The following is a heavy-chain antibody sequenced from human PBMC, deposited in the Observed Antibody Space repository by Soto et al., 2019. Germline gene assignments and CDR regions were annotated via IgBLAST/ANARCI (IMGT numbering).Heavy chain of an antibody. J-gene: IGHJ6*02. CDR1: GCSISSSNW. D-gene: IGHD6-19*01. CDR2: IYHSGST. Sequence: XETLSLTCAVSGCSISSSNWWSWVRQPPVKGLEWIGEIYHSGSTNYNPSLKSRVTISVDKSENQFSLKLSSVTAADTAVYYCARDAKDFSSGWTYYYYYYGMDVWGQGTTVTVSS. V-gene: IGHV4-4*02. CDR3: ARDAKDFSSGWTYYYYYYGMDV.